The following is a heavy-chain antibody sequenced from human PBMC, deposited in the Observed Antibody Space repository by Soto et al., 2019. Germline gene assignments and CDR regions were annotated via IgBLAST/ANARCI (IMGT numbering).Heavy chain of an antibody. CDR1: GYPFTNYG. CDR3: ARDLHGSGSYYTDY. J-gene: IGHJ4*02. CDR2: ISHWGKT. V-gene: IGHV1-18*01. Sequence: XSVKVACKASGYPFTNYGIIWVRQAPGQGLEWMGWISHWGKTNYAQKLQGRVTMTTDTSASTAFMELRSLRSDDTAMYFCARDLHGSGSYYTDYWGQGTLVTV. D-gene: IGHD3-10*01.